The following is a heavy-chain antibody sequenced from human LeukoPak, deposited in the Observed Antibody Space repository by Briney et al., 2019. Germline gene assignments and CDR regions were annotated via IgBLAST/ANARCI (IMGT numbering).Heavy chain of an antibody. CDR1: GFIFSRYG. J-gene: IGHJ4*02. V-gene: IGHV3-48*03. CDR2: ISSTGSTI. CDR3: ARDELDDY. D-gene: IGHD1-26*01. Sequence: GGSLRLSCAASGFIFSRYGMNWVRQAPGKGLEWVSYISSTGSTIYYADSVKGRFTISRDNAKNSLYLQMNSLRAEDTAVYHCARDELDDYWGQGTLVTVSS.